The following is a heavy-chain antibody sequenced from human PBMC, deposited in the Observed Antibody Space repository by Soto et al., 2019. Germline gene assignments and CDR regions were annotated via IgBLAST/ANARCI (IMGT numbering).Heavy chain of an antibody. D-gene: IGHD3-10*01. CDR2: ISRFSDRT. CDR1: GFNFNSYT. J-gene: IGHJ4*02. Sequence: PGGSLRLSCSASGFNFNSYTMNWVRQAPGKGLEWVSSISRFSDRTYYADSVKGRFAIFRANAENSVYLQVNSLRAEDTAVYYCARVGGYCGEFDYFDYWGQGTPVTVSS. CDR3: ARVGGYCGEFDYFDY. V-gene: IGHV3-21*06.